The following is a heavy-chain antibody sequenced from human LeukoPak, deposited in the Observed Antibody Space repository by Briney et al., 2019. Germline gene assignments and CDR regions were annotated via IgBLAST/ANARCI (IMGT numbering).Heavy chain of an antibody. CDR2: IYYSGTT. V-gene: IGHV4-39*07. CDR3: ARWGGRFFPYRVNWFDP. D-gene: IGHD3-3*01. CDR1: GGSISRSNYY. J-gene: IGHJ5*02. Sequence: PSETLSLTCSVSGGSISRSNYYWDWIRQPPGKGLEWIGSIYYSGTTNYNPSLKSRVTISVDTSKNQFSLKLSSVTAADTAVYYCARWGGRFFPYRVNWFDPWGQGTLVTVSS.